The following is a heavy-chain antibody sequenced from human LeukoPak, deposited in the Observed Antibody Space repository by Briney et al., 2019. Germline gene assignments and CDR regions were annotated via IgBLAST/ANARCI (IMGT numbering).Heavy chain of an antibody. D-gene: IGHD3-22*01. Sequence: HPGGSLRLSCAASGFTFRSYAMSRVRQAPGKGLEWVSAISGSGGSTYYADSVKGRFTISRDNSKNTLYLQMNSLRAEETAVYYCAKDRDGAVVIPRDYMDVWGKGTTVTVSS. CDR3: AKDRDGAVVIPRDYMDV. V-gene: IGHV3-23*01. CDR2: ISGSGGST. CDR1: GFTFRSYA. J-gene: IGHJ6*03.